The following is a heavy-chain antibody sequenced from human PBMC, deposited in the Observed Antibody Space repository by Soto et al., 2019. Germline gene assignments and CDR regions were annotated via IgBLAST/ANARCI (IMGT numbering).Heavy chain of an antibody. J-gene: IGHJ4*02. CDR3: ARDSPLDY. CDR1: GFTCSSYN. CDR2: ISSSSSYI. V-gene: IGHV3-21*01. Sequence: PGGSRRRSWAASGFTCSSYNMNWVRQAPGKGLEWVSSISSSSSYIYYADSVKGRFTISRDNAKNSLYLQMNSLRAEDTAVYYCARDSPLDYWGQGTLVTVSS.